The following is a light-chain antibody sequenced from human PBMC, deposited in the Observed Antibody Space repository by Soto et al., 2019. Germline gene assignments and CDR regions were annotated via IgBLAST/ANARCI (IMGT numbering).Light chain of an antibody. CDR2: DAS. J-gene: IGKJ1*01. Sequence: EIVLTQSPTTVSLSPGERATLSCRASQSVDAYLAWYQQRPGQAPRLRIFDASNRATGIPTRFSGSGFGTDFTLHIRSLEPEDFALYYCKQRSNWAPTFGQGTKVEIK. V-gene: IGKV3-11*01. CDR3: KQRSNWAPT. CDR1: QSVDAY.